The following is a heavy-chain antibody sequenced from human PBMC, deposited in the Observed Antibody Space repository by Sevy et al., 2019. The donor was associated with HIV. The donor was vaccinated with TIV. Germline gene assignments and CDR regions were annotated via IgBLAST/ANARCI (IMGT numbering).Heavy chain of an antibody. D-gene: IGHD1-26*01. CDR1: GFTFSNYG. Sequence: GESLKISCAASGFTFSNYGIHWVRQAPGKGLEWVAITSYDGHNNYYEDSVKGRFTISRDNSKNTLYLQMNSLRAEDTAVYYCAKDLLQLTIKELDQDYYYGMDVWGQGTTVTVSS. CDR3: AKDLLQLTIKELDQDYYYGMDV. J-gene: IGHJ6*02. V-gene: IGHV3-30*18. CDR2: TSYDGHNN.